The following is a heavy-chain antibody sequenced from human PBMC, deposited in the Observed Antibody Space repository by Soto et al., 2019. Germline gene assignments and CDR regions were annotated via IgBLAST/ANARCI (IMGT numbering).Heavy chain of an antibody. CDR2: INHSGST. J-gene: IGHJ5*02. D-gene: IGHD3-10*01. CDR1: GGSFSCYY. CDR3: ARLYGGYYGSGSYYKPRGWFDP. Sequence: SGTLSLTCAVYGGSFSCYYWSWIRQPPGKGLEWIGEINHSGSTNYNPSLKSRVTISVDTSKNQFSLKLSSVTAADTAVYYCARLYGGYYGSGSYYKPRGWFDPWAQGTLVTVS. V-gene: IGHV4-34*01.